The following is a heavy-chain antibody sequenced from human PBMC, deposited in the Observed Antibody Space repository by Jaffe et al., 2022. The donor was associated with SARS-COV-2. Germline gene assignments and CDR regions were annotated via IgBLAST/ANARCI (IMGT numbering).Heavy chain of an antibody. CDR2: IRSKAYGGTT. D-gene: IGHD3-3*01. V-gene: IGHV3-49*05. CDR1: GFTFGDYA. J-gene: IGHJ5*02. Sequence: EVQLVESGGGLVKPGRSLRLSCTASGFTFGDYAMSWFRQAPGKGLEWVGFIRSKAYGGTTEYAASVKDRFTISRDDSNSIAYLQMNSLKTEDTALYYCTRGLRFLGWLYNWFDPWGQGILVTVSS. CDR3: TRGLRFLGWLYNWFDP.